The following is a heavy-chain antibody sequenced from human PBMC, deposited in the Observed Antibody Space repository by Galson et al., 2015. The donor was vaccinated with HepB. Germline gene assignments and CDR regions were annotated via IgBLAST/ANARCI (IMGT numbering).Heavy chain of an antibody. V-gene: IGHV3-33*01. D-gene: IGHD4-17*01. CDR1: GFTFSSHG. J-gene: IGHJ4*02. CDR3: AREGLTAMTLFDY. Sequence: SLRLSCAASGFTFSSHGMHWVRQAPGKGLEWVAVIWHDGSNKYYADSMKGRFTISRDNSKNTLYLQMSSLSAEDTAVYYCAREGLTAMTLFDYWGQGTLVTVSS. CDR2: IWHDGSNK.